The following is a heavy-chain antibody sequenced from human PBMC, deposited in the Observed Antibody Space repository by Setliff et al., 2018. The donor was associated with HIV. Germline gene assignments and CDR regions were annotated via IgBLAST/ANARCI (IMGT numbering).Heavy chain of an antibody. D-gene: IGHD6-13*01. V-gene: IGHV3-21*01. Sequence: PGGSLRLSCVGSGFNFRSYSMNWVRQAPGKGLEWVASISSSTVYIDYADSVRGRFTISRDNAKNSLYLQMNSLRAEETAVYYCARVGSSSWYYYYYYMDVWGKGTTVTVSS. J-gene: IGHJ6*03. CDR3: ARVGSSSWYYYYYYMDV. CDR2: ISSSTVYI. CDR1: GFNFRSYS.